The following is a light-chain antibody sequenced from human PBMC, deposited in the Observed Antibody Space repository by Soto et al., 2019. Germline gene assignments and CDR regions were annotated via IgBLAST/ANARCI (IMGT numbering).Light chain of an antibody. CDR1: SSDVGGYNF. V-gene: IGLV2-8*01. CDR2: EVS. Sequence: QSALTQPPSASGSLGHSVTISCTGTSSDVGGYNFVSWYQHHPGKAPKLLIYEVSQRPSGVPDRFSGSKSGDTASLTVSGLQAEDEADYYCASYAGSNSYVFGIGTKLTVL. CDR3: ASYAGSNSYV. J-gene: IGLJ1*01.